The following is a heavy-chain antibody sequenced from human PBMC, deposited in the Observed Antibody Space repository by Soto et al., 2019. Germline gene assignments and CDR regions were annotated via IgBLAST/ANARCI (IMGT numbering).Heavy chain of an antibody. J-gene: IGHJ4*02. CDR2: IYPSDSDT. V-gene: IGHV5-51*03. D-gene: IGHD1-1*01. CDR1: GYTFATYW. CDR3: ASLPPPREDCTYFDY. Sequence: EVQLVQSGAEVKKPGESLKISCTGSGYTFATYWIAWVRQMPGKGLEWMGIIYPSDSDTRYSPSFQGQVTISADKSITTASLQCSSLKASDTAMYYCASLPPPREDCTYFDYWGQGTLVTVSS.